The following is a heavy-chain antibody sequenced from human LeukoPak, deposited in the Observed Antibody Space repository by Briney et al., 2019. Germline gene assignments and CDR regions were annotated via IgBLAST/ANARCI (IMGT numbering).Heavy chain of an antibody. CDR3: ARGLGVVTAQSEQPKPRYFDL. CDR2: ISGYNGNT. CDR1: GYTFISYG. J-gene: IGHJ2*01. D-gene: IGHD2-21*02. V-gene: IGHV1-18*01. Sequence: ASVKVSCKASGYTFISYGISCVRQAPGQGLEWMGWISGYNGNTNYAQNLQGRVTMTTDTSTSTAYMELRSLRSDDTAVYYCARGLGVVTAQSEQPKPRYFDLWGRGTQVTVSS.